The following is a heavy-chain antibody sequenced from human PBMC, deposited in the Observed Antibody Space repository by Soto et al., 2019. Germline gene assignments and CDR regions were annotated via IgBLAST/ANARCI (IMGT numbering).Heavy chain of an antibody. J-gene: IGHJ6*02. Sequence: EVQLVQSGAEVKKPGATVKLSCKVSGYTFTDYYVHWVQQAPGKGLEWMGLVDSADGETIYAEKCQGRVTMTADTSTDTAYMELSSLRSEDAAVYYCGTVGRLGSTGASTYGMDVWGQGPTVTVSS. CDR3: GTVGRLGSTGASTYGMDV. V-gene: IGHV1-69-2*01. CDR1: GYTFTDYY. D-gene: IGHD1-26*01. CDR2: VDSADGET.